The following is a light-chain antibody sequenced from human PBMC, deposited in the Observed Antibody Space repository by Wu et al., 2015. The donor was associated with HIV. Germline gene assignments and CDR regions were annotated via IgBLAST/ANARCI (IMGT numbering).Light chain of an antibody. Sequence: EIVLTQSSGTLSLSPGERATLSCTASQSVTSSFLAWYQLKPGQAPRLLIFGVSNRATGIPDRFSGSGSGTDFSLTISRLEPEDFAVYYCQQYGSSPLTFGGGTKVEI. CDR3: QQYGSSPLT. CDR1: QSVTSSF. J-gene: IGKJ4*01. V-gene: IGKV3-20*01. CDR2: GVS.